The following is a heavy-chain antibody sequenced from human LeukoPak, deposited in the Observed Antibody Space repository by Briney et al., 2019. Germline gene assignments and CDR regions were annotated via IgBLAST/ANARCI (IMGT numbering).Heavy chain of an antibody. CDR1: GFTFSSYG. V-gene: IGHV3-30*18. D-gene: IGHD6-13*01. Sequence: GRSLRLSCAASGFTFSSYGMHWVRQAPGKGLEWGAVISYDGSNKYYADSVKGRFTISRDNSKNTLYLQMNSLRAEDTAVYYCAKDLGYSSSWYGALDPWGQGTLVTVSS. CDR2: ISYDGSNK. CDR3: AKDLGYSSSWYGALDP. J-gene: IGHJ5*02.